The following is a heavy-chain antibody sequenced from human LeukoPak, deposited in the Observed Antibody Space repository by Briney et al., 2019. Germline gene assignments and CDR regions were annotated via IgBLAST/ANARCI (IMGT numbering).Heavy chain of an antibody. Sequence: VASVKVSCKASGYTFTGYYMHWVRQAPGQGLEWMGWINPNSGGTNYAQKFQGRVTMTRDTSISTAYMELSRLRSEDTAVYYCARRWLQLKDYYYMDVWGKGTTVTVSS. CDR2: INPNSGGT. CDR1: GYTFTGYY. J-gene: IGHJ6*03. D-gene: IGHD5-24*01. V-gene: IGHV1-2*02. CDR3: ARRWLQLKDYYYMDV.